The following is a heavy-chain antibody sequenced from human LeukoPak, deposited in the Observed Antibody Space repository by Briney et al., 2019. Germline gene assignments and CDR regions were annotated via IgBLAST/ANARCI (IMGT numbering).Heavy chain of an antibody. V-gene: IGHV3-15*01. CDR1: GWPFTNAW. Sequence: GGSLRLSCAASGWPFTNAWRTWVRKAAGKGLELVGRIKSKSDGGATDYAAPVKGRFTISRDDSKNTLYLQMSGLKTEDTAVYYCATVWAAGHFDYWGQGTLVTVSS. D-gene: IGHD2-15*01. J-gene: IGHJ4*02. CDR3: ATVWAAGHFDY. CDR2: IKSKSDGGAT.